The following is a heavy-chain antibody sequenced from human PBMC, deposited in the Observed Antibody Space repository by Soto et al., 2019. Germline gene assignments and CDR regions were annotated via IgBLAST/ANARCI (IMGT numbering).Heavy chain of an antibody. CDR3: ARDVGDVMSTIQGHGMDV. D-gene: IGHD5-12*01. CDR2: QWFDGSNK. V-gene: IGHV3-33*01. J-gene: IGHJ6*02. Sequence: QVQLVESGGAAVQPGRCLRLSCVGSGFTFSNYGMHWVRQAPGKGLEWVAVQWFDGSNKFHTDSVQGRFTISRDNSQNTLYLHMNSLRAEDTAVYYCARDVGDVMSTIQGHGMDVWGQGTTVTVSS. CDR1: GFTFSNYG.